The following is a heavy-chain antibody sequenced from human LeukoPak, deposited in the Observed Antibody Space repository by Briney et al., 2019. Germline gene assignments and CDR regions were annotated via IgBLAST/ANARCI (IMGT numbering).Heavy chain of an antibody. V-gene: IGHV3-23*01. CDR1: GFTFDDYA. Sequence: GGSLRLSCAASGFTFDDYAMHWVRQAPGKGLEWVSAISGSGGSTYYADSVKGRFTISRDNSKNTLYLQMNSLRAEDTAVYYCAKDNYYDRSDYYWRWGQGTLVTVSS. CDR2: ISGSGGST. J-gene: IGHJ4*02. CDR3: AKDNYYDRSDYYWR. D-gene: IGHD3-22*01.